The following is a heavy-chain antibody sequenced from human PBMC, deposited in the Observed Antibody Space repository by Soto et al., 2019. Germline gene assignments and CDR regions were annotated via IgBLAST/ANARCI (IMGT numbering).Heavy chain of an antibody. D-gene: IGHD5-18*01. Sequence: PGGSLRLSCAASGFTFDDYAMHWVRQAPGKGLEWVSGISWNSSYIYYADSVKGRFTISRDNAKNSLYLQMNSLRAEDTAVYYCARVVDTAMTAAGFDYWGQGTLVTVSS. V-gene: IGHV3-9*01. CDR3: ARVVDTAMTAAGFDY. CDR1: GFTFDDYA. CDR2: ISWNSSYI. J-gene: IGHJ4*02.